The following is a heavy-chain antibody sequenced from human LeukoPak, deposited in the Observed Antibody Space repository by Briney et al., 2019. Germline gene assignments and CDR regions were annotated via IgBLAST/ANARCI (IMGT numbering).Heavy chain of an antibody. CDR2: IYYSGST. CDR3: ARDQLGPYGSGSYYPL. D-gene: IGHD3-10*01. CDR1: GGSISSNSYY. J-gene: IGHJ4*02. V-gene: IGHV4-39*07. Sequence: SETLSLTCAVSGGSISSNSYYRGWIRQPPGKGLEWIGSIYYSGSTYYNPSLKSRVTMSVDTSKNQFSLKLSSVTAADTAVYYCARDQLGPYGSGSYYPLWGQGTLVTVSS.